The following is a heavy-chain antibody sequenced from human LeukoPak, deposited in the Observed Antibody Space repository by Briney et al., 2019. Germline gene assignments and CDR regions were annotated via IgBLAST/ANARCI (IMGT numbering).Heavy chain of an antibody. CDR2: MNPNSGNT. CDR1: GYTFTSYG. J-gene: IGHJ4*02. D-gene: IGHD5-12*01. V-gene: IGHV1-8*01. CDR3: ARVGRGYSGYDSTDY. Sequence: GASVKVSCKAFGYTFTSYGINWVRQATGQGLEWMGWMNPNSGNTGYAQKFQGRVTMTRNTSISSAYMELSSLRSEDTAVYYCARVGRGYSGYDSTDYWGQGTLVTVSS.